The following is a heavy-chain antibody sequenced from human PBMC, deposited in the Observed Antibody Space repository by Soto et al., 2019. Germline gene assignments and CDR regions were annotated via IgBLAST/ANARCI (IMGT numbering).Heavy chain of an antibody. CDR3: ARADYEILTGSYAMDV. CDR1: YDFISSYY. J-gene: IGHJ6*02. Sequence: SETLSLTCTFSYDFISSYYWNWIRQPAGKGLEWIGRVSTNGATNYNPSLESRVTMSVDTSKNQFSLKLTSVTAADTAVYFCARADYEILTGSYAMDVWGQGTTVTVPS. CDR2: VSTNGAT. D-gene: IGHD3-9*01. V-gene: IGHV4-4*07.